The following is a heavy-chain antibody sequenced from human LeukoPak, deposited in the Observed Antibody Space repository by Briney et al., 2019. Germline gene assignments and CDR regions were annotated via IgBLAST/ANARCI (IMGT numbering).Heavy chain of an antibody. CDR1: GGSFSGYY. CDR3: ARDLRCSSTSCYERGWFDP. D-gene: IGHD2-2*01. J-gene: IGHJ5*02. Sequence: SETLSLTCAVYGGSFSGYYWSWIRQPPGKGLEWIGEINHSGSTNYNPSLKSQVTISVDTSKNQFSLKLSSVTAADTAVYYCARDLRCSSTSCYERGWFDPWGQGTLVTVSS. CDR2: INHSGST. V-gene: IGHV4-34*01.